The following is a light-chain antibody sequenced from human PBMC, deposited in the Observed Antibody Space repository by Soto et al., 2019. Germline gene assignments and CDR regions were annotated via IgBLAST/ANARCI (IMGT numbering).Light chain of an antibody. V-gene: IGLV1-47*01. J-gene: IGLJ3*02. Sequence: QSVLTQPPSASGTPGQRVTISCXXXSXXIGSNYVYWYQQLPGTAPKLLIYRNNQRPSGVPDRFSGSKSGTSASLAISGLRSEDEADYYCAAWDDSLSGVVFGGGTKVTVL. CDR2: RNN. CDR3: AAWDDSLSGVV. CDR1: SXXIGSNY.